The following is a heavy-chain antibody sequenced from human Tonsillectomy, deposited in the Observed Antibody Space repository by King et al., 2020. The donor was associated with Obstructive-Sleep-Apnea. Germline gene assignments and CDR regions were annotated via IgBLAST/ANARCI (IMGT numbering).Heavy chain of an antibody. Sequence: QLVQSGAEVKKPGASVKVSCKASGYTFTGYHIHWVRQAPGQGLEWMGWINPNSGGTNYAQKLQVRVTMTRDTFISTAYMELSRLRSDDTAVYYCATVAVAAATYFFDYWGQGTLVTVSS. D-gene: IGHD6-19*01. J-gene: IGHJ4*02. CDR3: ATVAVAAATYFFDY. CDR1: GYTFTGYH. CDR2: INPNSGGT. V-gene: IGHV1-2*02.